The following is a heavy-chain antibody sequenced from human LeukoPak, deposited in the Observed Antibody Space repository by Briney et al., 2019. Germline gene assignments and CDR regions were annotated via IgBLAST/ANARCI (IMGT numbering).Heavy chain of an antibody. CDR2: ISSSSSYI. Sequence: PGGSLRLSCSASGCTFSSYSMNWVRQAPGKGLEWVSSISSSSSYIYSADSVKGRFTISRVNAKNSLYLQMNSLRAEDTAVYYCARDRYGSGSAYYFDYWGQGTLVTVSS. CDR3: ARDRYGSGSAYYFDY. J-gene: IGHJ4*02. CDR1: GCTFSSYS. D-gene: IGHD3-10*01. V-gene: IGHV3-21*01.